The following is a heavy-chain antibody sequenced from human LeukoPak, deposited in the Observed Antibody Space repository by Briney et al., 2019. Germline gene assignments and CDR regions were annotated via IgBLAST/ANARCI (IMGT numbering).Heavy chain of an antibody. Sequence: ASVKVSCKASGYTFTNYGISWVRQAPGQGLEWMGWVSTYNDNTNYAQKLQGRVTMTTDTSTTTAHMELRSLRSEDTAVYYCARDYRAQKGGDDYGDDYWGQGTLVIVSS. D-gene: IGHD4-17*01. CDR3: ARDYRAQKGGDDYGDDY. J-gene: IGHJ4*02. CDR1: GYTFTNYG. CDR2: VSTYNDNT. V-gene: IGHV1-18*04.